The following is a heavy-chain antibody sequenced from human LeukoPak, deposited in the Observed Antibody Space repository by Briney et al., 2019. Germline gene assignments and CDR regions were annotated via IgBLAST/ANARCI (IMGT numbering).Heavy chain of an antibody. D-gene: IGHD5-12*01. V-gene: IGHV1-2*02. J-gene: IGHJ4*02. CDR2: IHPNSGGT. CDR3: ARDMGGYSGYDYDY. Sequence: ASVKVSCKASGYTFTGYYLHWVRQAPGQGLEWMGWIHPNSGGTHYARKFQGRVTMTRDTSISTAYMELTRLRSDDTAVYYCARDMGGYSGYDYDYWGQGTLVTASS. CDR1: GYTFTGYY.